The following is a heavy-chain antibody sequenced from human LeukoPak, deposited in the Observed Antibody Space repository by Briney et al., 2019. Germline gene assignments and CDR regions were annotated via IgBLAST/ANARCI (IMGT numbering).Heavy chain of an antibody. CDR1: GFTFDDYA. V-gene: IGHV3-9*03. D-gene: IGHD6-19*01. CDR3: AKGSSGWYDGAYYFDY. Sequence: PGRSLRLSCAASGFTFDDYAMHWVRHAPGKGLECVSGISWNSGSIGYADSVKGRFTISRDNAKNSLYLQMNSLRAEDMALYYCAKGSSGWYDGAYYFDYWGQGTLVTVSS. CDR2: ISWNSGSI. J-gene: IGHJ4*02.